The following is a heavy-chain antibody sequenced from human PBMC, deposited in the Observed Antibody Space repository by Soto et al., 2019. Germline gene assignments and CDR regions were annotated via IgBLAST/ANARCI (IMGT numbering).Heavy chain of an antibody. Sequence: QVQLVESGAEVKKPGASVKVSCKASGYTFTNYGISWVRQAPGQGLEWMGWISADNGNTNYAQKLQGRVTMTTDTSTSTAYMELRSLRSDDTAVYYCATDCSSTTCYPWNWFDPWGQGTLVTVSS. CDR2: ISADNGNT. CDR1: GYTFTNYG. CDR3: ATDCSSTTCYPWNWFDP. V-gene: IGHV1-18*01. J-gene: IGHJ5*02. D-gene: IGHD2-2*01.